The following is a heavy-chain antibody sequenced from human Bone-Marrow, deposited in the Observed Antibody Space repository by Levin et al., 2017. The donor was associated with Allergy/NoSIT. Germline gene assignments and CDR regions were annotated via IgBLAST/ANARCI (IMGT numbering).Heavy chain of an antibody. CDR3: ARTTLVQEYYFDY. Sequence: ASVKVSCNVSGYTFTDYSIHWVRQAPRQGLEWMGWINPNSGDTHYSEKFQDRVTMTRDTSVSTAFMELSTLTSEDTAVYYCARTTLVQEYYFDYWGQGTLVTVSS. J-gene: IGHJ4*02. V-gene: IGHV1-2*02. CDR2: INPNSGDT. CDR1: GYTFTDYS. D-gene: IGHD6-13*01.